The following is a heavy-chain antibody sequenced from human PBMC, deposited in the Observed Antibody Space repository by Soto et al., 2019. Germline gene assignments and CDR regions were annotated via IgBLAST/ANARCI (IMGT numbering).Heavy chain of an antibody. V-gene: IGHV3-30-3*01. J-gene: IGHJ4*02. Sequence: QVQLVESGGCVVQPGRSLRLSCAASGFTFSTYAMNWVRQAPGKGLEWVALISYDGSNKYYADSVKGRFTISRDNSKNTLYLQMNSLRGEDTAVYYCARDGNTYYYDRQDYWGQGSLVTVSS. CDR1: GFTFSTYA. CDR3: ARDGNTYYYDRQDY. CDR2: ISYDGSNK. D-gene: IGHD3-22*01.